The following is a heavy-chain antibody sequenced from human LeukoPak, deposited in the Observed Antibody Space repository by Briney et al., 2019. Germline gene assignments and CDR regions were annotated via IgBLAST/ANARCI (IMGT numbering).Heavy chain of an antibody. CDR1: GYTFTSYD. Sequence: ASVKVSCKASGYTFTSYDINWVRQATGQGLEWMGWMNPNSGNTGYAQKFQGRVTITRNTSISTAYMELSSLRSEDTAVYYRATRTRWESIAAAYDAFDIWGQGTMVTVSS. V-gene: IGHV1-8*03. CDR2: MNPNSGNT. CDR3: ATRTRWESIAAAYDAFDI. D-gene: IGHD6-13*01. J-gene: IGHJ3*02.